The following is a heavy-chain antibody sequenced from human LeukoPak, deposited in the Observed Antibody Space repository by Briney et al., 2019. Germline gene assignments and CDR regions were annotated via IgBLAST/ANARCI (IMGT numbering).Heavy chain of an antibody. D-gene: IGHD3-16*01. V-gene: IGHV4-59*12. J-gene: IGHJ4*02. Sequence: SETLSLTCTISGASISNYYLSWIRQPPGKGLEWIGYIDYRGSTNYNPALKSRVSISADTSKAQFSLKVNSVTAADTAVYYCARERGDGGGAFDYWGQGTLVTVSS. CDR2: IDYRGST. CDR3: ARERGDGGGAFDY. CDR1: GASISNYY.